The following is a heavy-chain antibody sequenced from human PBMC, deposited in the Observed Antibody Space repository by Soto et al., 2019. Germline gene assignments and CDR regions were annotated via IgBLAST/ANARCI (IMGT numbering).Heavy chain of an antibody. V-gene: IGHV4-31*03. J-gene: IGHJ5*02. Sequence: TSETLSLTCTVSGGSISSGGYYWSWIRQHPGKGLEWIGYIYYSGSTYYNPSLKSRVTISVDTSKNQFSLKLSSVTAADTAVYYCARETYYYDSSGPKYNWFDPWGQGTLVTVSS. D-gene: IGHD3-22*01. CDR1: GGSISSGGYY. CDR2: IYYSGST. CDR3: ARETYYYDSSGPKYNWFDP.